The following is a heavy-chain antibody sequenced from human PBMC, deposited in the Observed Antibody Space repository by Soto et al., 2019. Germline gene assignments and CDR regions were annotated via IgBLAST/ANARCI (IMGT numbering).Heavy chain of an antibody. CDR2: IYYSGST. D-gene: IGHD6-19*01. V-gene: IGHV4-59*01. J-gene: IGHJ4*02. Sequence: QVQLQESGPGLVKPSETLSLTCTVSGGSISSYYWSWIRQPPGKGLEWIGYIYYSGSTNYNPSLKSRVTISVDTSKNQFSLKLSSVTAADTAVYYCAREGWHPSDYWGQGTLVTVSS. CDR1: GGSISSYY. CDR3: AREGWHPSDY.